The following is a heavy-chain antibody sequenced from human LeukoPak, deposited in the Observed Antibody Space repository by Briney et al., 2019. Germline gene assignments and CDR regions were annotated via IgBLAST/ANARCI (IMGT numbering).Heavy chain of an antibody. D-gene: IGHD5-12*01. CDR2: FNWNGGST. CDR3: ARSPYSGYDGPADY. Sequence: GGSLRLSCAASGFTFDDYGMSWVRQAAGKGLEWVSGFNWNGGSTGYADSVKGRFTISRDNAKNSLYLQMNSLRAEDTALYYCARSPYSGYDGPADYWGQGTLVTDSS. V-gene: IGHV3-20*04. J-gene: IGHJ4*02. CDR1: GFTFDDYG.